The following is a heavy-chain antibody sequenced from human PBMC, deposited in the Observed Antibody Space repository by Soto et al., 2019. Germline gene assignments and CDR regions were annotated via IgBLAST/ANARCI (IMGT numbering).Heavy chain of an antibody. D-gene: IGHD6-13*01. V-gene: IGHV2-5*02. CDR3: ADRMIAAPGPTFDF. CDR1: GFSLSSGGVG. J-gene: IGHJ4*02. CDR2: IYWDDDK. Sequence: QITLKESGPTLVKPSQTLTLTCTFSGFSLSSGGVGVGWVRQPPGKALEWLALIYWDDDKRYSPSLKSRVTITKDTSKNQVVLTMTNMDPVDTATYYCADRMIAAPGPTFDFWGQGTLVTVSS.